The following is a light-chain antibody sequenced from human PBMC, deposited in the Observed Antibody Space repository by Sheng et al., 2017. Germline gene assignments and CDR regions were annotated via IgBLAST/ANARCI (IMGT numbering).Light chain of an antibody. V-gene: IGKV3-20*01. Sequence: EIVLTQSPGTLSLSPGERATLSCRASQSVTSNYLAWYQQKPGQAPRLVIYGASNRATGIPDRFSGSGSGTDFTLSISRLEPEDFAVYYCQQYGRSLYSLVQGPKLEIE. CDR1: QSVTSNY. J-gene: IGKJ2*03. CDR3: QQYGRSLYS. CDR2: GAS.